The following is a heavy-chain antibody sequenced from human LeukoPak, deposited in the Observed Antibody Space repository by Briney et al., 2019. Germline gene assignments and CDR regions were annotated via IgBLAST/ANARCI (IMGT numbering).Heavy chain of an antibody. CDR3: ARVSRVEMATISDY. V-gene: IGHV3-21*01. D-gene: IGHD5-24*01. CDR2: ISSGSVYL. Sequence: GGSLRLSCVASGITFNSYSMNWVRQAPGKGLEWVAHISSGSVYLHYADSVKGRFTISKDNAKNSLYLQMNSLRAEDTAVYYCARVSRVEMATISDYWGQGTLVTVSS. CDR1: GITFNSYS. J-gene: IGHJ4*02.